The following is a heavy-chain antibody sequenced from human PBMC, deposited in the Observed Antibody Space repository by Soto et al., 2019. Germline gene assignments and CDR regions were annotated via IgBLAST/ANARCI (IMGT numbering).Heavy chain of an antibody. CDR1: GGTFSSYA. CDR3: ASGPLRFLEWLFLDY. J-gene: IGHJ4*02. V-gene: IGHV1-69*13. D-gene: IGHD3-3*01. Sequence: SVKVSCKASGGTFSSYAISWVRQAPGQGLEWMGGIIPIFGTANYAQKFQGRVTITADESTSTAYMELSSLRSEDTAVYYCASGPLRFLEWLFLDYWGQGTLVTVSS. CDR2: IIPIFGTA.